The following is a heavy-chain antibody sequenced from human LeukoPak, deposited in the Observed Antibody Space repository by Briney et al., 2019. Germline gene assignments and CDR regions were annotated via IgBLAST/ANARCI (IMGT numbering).Heavy chain of an antibody. D-gene: IGHD3-3*01. J-gene: IGHJ4*02. CDR2: ISSRSSYI. CDR1: GFTFSSYG. Sequence: GGSLRLSCAASGFTFSSYGMNWVRQAPGKGLEWVSSISSRSSYIYYADSVKGRFTISRDNAKNSLYLELHSLRAEDTAVYYCARQYYDIWSGYYTADYYFDYWGQGTLVTVSS. V-gene: IGHV3-21*06. CDR3: ARQYYDIWSGYYTADYYFDY.